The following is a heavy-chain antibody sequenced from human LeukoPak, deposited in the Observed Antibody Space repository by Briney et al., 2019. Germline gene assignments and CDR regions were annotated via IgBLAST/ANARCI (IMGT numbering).Heavy chain of an antibody. J-gene: IGHJ5*02. CDR1: GFTFSDYY. D-gene: IGHD4-17*01. V-gene: IGHV3-11*01. CDR3: ARQVYGESVGWIDP. CDR2: ISSSGSTI. Sequence: GGSLRLSCAASGFTFSDYYMSWIRQAPGKGLEWVSYISSSGSTIYYADSVKGRFTISRDSAKNSLYLQMNSLRAEDTAVYYCARQVYGESVGWIDPWGQGTLVTVSS.